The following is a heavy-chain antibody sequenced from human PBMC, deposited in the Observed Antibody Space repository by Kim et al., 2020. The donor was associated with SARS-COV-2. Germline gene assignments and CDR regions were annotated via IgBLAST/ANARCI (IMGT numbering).Heavy chain of an antibody. CDR2: IYYSGST. Sequence: SETLSLTCTVSGGSISSSSYYWGWIRQPPGKGLEWIGSIYYSGSTYYNPSLKSRVTISVDTSKNQFSLKLSSVTAADTAVYYCASTRGSGYSGWFDPWGQGTLVTVSS. J-gene: IGHJ5*02. V-gene: IGHV4-39*01. D-gene: IGHD3-22*01. CDR3: ASTRGSGYSGWFDP. CDR1: GGSISSSSYY.